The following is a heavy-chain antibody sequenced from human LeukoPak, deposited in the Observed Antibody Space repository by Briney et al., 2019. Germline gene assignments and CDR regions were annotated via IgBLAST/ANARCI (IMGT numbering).Heavy chain of an antibody. Sequence: GGSLRLSWAASGFTFSSYSMNWVRQAPGKGLEWVSSISSSSSYIYYADSVKGRFTISRDNAKNSLYLQMNSLRAEDTAVYYCARGGWELHDAFDIWGQGTMVTVSS. J-gene: IGHJ3*02. CDR2: ISSSSSYI. D-gene: IGHD1-26*01. CDR1: GFTFSSYS. CDR3: ARGGWELHDAFDI. V-gene: IGHV3-21*01.